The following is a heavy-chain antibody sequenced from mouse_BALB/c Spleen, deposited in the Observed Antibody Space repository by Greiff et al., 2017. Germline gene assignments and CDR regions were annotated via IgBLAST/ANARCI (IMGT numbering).Heavy chain of an antibody. CDR2: IYPSDSYT. CDR1: GYTFTSYW. Sequence: QVQLQQPGAELVRPGASVKLSCKASGYTFTSYWINWVKQRPGQGLEWIGNIYPSDSYTNYNQKFKDKATLTVDKSSSTAYMQLSSPTSEDSAVYYCTRDLSMDYWGQGTSVTVSS. J-gene: IGHJ4*01. V-gene: IGHV1-69*02. CDR3: TRDLSMDY.